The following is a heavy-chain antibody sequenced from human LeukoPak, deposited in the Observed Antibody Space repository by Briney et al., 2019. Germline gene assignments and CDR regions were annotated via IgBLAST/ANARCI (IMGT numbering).Heavy chain of an antibody. V-gene: IGHV1-8*01. J-gene: IGHJ6*03. Sequence: GALVKVSCKASGYTFTSYDINWVRQATGQGLEWMGWMNPNSGNTGYAQKFQGRVTMTRNTSISTAYMELSSLRSEDTAVYYCARRRHIVVVTSKHYSYYIDVWGKGTTVTISS. D-gene: IGHD2-21*02. CDR3: ARRRHIVVVTSKHYSYYIDV. CDR2: MNPNSGNT. CDR1: GYTFTSYD.